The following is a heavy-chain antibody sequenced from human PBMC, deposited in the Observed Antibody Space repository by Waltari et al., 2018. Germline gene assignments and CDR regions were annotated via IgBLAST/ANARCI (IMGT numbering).Heavy chain of an antibody. V-gene: IGHV4-38-2*02. CDR2: IYHSGST. J-gene: IGHJ5*02. D-gene: IGHD3-3*01. Sequence: QVQLQESGPGLVKPSETLSLTCTVSGYSISSGYYWGWIRQPPGKGLEWIGSIYHSGSTYYNPSLKSRVTISVDTSKNQFSLKLSSVTAADTAVYYCARGGVEWLLPYNWFDPWGQGTLVTVSS. CDR3: ARGGVEWLLPYNWFDP. CDR1: GYSISSGYY.